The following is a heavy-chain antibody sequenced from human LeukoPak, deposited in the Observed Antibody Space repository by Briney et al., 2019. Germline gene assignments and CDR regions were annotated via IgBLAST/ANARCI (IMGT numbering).Heavy chain of an antibody. J-gene: IGHJ3*02. CDR3: AKSSSMVRGVISAFDI. CDR2: ISGSGGST. V-gene: IGHV3-23*01. Sequence: GGSLRLSCAASGFTFSSYAMSWVRQAPGKGLEWVSAISGSGGSTYYADSVKGRFTISRDNSKNTLYLQMNSLRAEDTAVYYCAKSSSMVRGVISAFDIWGQGTMVTDSS. D-gene: IGHD3-10*01. CDR1: GFTFSSYA.